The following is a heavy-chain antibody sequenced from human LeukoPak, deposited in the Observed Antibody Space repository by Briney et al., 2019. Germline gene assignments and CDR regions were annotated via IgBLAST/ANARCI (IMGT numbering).Heavy chain of an antibody. CDR1: GYRFTSYW. Sequence: GESLKISCKGSGYRFTSYWIALVRQMPGKGLEWMGIIYPGDSDTRYSPSFQGQVTISADKSISTAYLQWSSLKASDTAMYYCARFHRFGELFSDYWGQGTLVTVSS. CDR2: IYPGDSDT. J-gene: IGHJ4*02. V-gene: IGHV5-51*01. CDR3: ARFHRFGELFSDY. D-gene: IGHD3-10*01.